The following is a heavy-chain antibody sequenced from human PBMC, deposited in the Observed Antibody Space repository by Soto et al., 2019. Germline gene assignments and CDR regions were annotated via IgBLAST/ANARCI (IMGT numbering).Heavy chain of an antibody. CDR3: AIANIGYSYGPNLYYYYGMDV. D-gene: IGHD5-18*01. V-gene: IGHV4-34*01. J-gene: IGHJ6*02. CDR2: INHSGST. Sequence: SETLSLTCAVYGGSFSGYYWSWIRQPPGKGLGWIGEINHSGSTNYNPSLKSRVTISVDTSKNQFSLKLSSVTAADTAVYYCAIANIGYSYGPNLYYYYGMDVWGQGTTVTVSS. CDR1: GGSFSGYY.